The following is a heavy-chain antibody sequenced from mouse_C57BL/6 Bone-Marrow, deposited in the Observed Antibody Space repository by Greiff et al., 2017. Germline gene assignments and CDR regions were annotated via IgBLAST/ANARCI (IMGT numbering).Heavy chain of an antibody. CDR2: IYPGSGNT. Sequence: QVHVKQSGPELVKPGASVKISCKASGYSFTSYYIHWVKQRPGQGLEWIGWIYPGSGNTKYNEKFKGKATLTADTSSSTAYMQLSSLTSEDSAVYYCARLYYGSSYYYAMDYWGQGTSVTVSS. CDR3: ARLYYGSSYYYAMDY. J-gene: IGHJ4*01. V-gene: IGHV1-66*01. D-gene: IGHD1-1*01. CDR1: GYSFTSYY.